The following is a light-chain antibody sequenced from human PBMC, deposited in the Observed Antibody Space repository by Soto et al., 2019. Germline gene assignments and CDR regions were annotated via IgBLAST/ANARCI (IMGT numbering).Light chain of an antibody. V-gene: IGKV3-20*01. CDR2: GAS. J-gene: IGKJ1*01. CDR3: HQYGGSPQT. CDR1: QSVSNY. Sequence: EIGLTQSPGTLSLSPGERATLSCRASQSVSNYLAWYQRKPGQAPRLLIYGASSRATGIPDRFSGSGSGSDSTLTITRLEPEDFAVYYGHQYGGSPQTFGKGTKVEIK.